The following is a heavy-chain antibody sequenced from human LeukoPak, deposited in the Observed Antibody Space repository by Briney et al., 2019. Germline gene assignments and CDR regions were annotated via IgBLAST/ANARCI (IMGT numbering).Heavy chain of an antibody. CDR1: GFTFSSYA. CDR3: AKDREITFGGVIVN. CDR2: ISGSGGST. D-gene: IGHD3-16*02. J-gene: IGHJ4*02. V-gene: IGHV3-23*01. Sequence: GSLRLSCAASGFTFSSYAMSWVRQAPGKGLEWVSAISGSGGSTYYADSVKARFTISRDNSKNTLYLQMNSLRAEDTAVYYCAKDREITFGGVIVNGGQGTLVTVSS.